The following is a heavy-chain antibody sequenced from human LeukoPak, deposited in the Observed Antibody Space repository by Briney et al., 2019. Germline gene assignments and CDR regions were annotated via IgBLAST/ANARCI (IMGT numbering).Heavy chain of an antibody. D-gene: IGHD2-15*01. V-gene: IGHV3-23*01. CDR3: AKVDIVVVVAATFFDY. Sequence: GGSLRLSCAASGFTFSSYAMSWVRQAPGKGLEWVSAISGSGGSTYYADSVKGRFTISRDNSKNTLHLQMNSLRAEDTAVYYCAKVDIVVVVAATFFDYWGQGTLVTVSS. J-gene: IGHJ4*02. CDR2: ISGSGGST. CDR1: GFTFSSYA.